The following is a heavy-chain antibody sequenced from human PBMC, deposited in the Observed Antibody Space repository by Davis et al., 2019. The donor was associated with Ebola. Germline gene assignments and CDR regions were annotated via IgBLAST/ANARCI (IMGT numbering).Heavy chain of an antibody. Sequence: PSETLSLTCTVSGYSISSGYYWGWIRQPPGKGLEWIGSINHSGSTNYNPSLKSRVTISVDTSKNQFSLKLSSVTAADTAVYYCEGHGYGPRYYYGMDVWGQGTTVTVSS. CDR1: GYSISSGYY. CDR2: INHSGST. V-gene: IGHV4-38-2*02. J-gene: IGHJ6*02. D-gene: IGHD5-18*01. CDR3: EGHGYGPRYYYGMDV.